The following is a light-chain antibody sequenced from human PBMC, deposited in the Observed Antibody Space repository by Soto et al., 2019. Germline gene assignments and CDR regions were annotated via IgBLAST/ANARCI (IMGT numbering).Light chain of an antibody. J-gene: IGKJ2*01. CDR2: ATS. CDR1: QGIGSW. V-gene: IGKV1-12*02. Sequence: DIQMTQSPSSVSASVGDRVTITCRASQGIGSWLAWYQQKPGKAPKLLIYATSTLQSGVPSRFSGSGSGTDFTLTISSLQPEDFATYYCQQTNRFPSYTFGQGTKLEIK. CDR3: QQTNRFPSYT.